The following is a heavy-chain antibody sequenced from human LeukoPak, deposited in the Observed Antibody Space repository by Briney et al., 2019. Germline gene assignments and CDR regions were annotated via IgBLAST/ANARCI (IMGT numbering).Heavy chain of an antibody. D-gene: IGHD5-12*01. CDR2: IKQDGSEK. Sequence: GGSLRLSCAASGFTFSSYWMSWVRQAPGKGLEWVANIKQDGSEKYYVDSVRGRFTISRGNAQNSLYLQMHSLRAEDTAVYYCARGLRGYRGSDYSGYFDFWGQGTLVTVSS. CDR3: ARGLRGYRGSDYSGYFDF. J-gene: IGHJ4*02. V-gene: IGHV3-7*01. CDR1: GFTFSSYW.